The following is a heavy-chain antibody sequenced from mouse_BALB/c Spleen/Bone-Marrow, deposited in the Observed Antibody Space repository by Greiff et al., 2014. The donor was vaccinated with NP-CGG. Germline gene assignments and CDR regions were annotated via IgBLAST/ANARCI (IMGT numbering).Heavy chain of an antibody. J-gene: IGHJ2*01. Sequence: VQRVESGPGLVAPSQSLSITCTVSGFSLTDYGVSWIRQPQGKGLEWLGVIWGGGITYYNSTLKSRLSISKDNSKSQVFLKMNSLQTDDTAMYYCAKHDTTVVLDYWGQGTTLTVSS. CDR2: IWGGGIT. V-gene: IGHV2-6-5*01. CDR3: AKHDTTVVLDY. D-gene: IGHD1-1*01. CDR1: GFSLTDYG.